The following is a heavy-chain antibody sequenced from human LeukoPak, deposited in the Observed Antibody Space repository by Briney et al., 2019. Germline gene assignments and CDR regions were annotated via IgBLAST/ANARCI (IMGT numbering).Heavy chain of an antibody. Sequence: GSLXLSCAASGFTFSSYSMNWVCQAPGKGLEWVSSISSSSSYIYYADSVKGRFTISRDNAKNSLYLQMNSLRAEDTAVYYCARGPGGPNYFDYWGQGTLVTVSS. CDR1: GFTFSSYS. CDR3: ARGPGGPNYFDY. D-gene: IGHD3-10*01. V-gene: IGHV3-21*01. J-gene: IGHJ4*02. CDR2: ISSSSSYI.